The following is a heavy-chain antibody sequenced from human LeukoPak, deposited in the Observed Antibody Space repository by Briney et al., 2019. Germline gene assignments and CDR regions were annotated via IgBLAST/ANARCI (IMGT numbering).Heavy chain of an antibody. CDR3: AKDATGYSSGGGYFDY. D-gene: IGHD6-19*01. V-gene: IGHV3-23*01. J-gene: IGHJ4*02. CDR2: ISTGGGST. CDR1: GFTFSSYA. Sequence: PGGSLRLSCAASGFTFSSYAMSWVRQAPGKGLEWVPTISTGGGSTYYADSVKDRFTISRDNSENTLYLQMNSLRAEDTAMYYCAKDATGYSSGGGYFDYWGQGALVTVSS.